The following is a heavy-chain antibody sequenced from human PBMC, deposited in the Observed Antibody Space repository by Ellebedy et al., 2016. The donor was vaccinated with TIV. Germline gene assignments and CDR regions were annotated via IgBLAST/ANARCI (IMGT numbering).Heavy chain of an antibody. CDR1: GFTFGCCA. CDR3: AKGCRTGGNCFLIDY. CDR2: ISNGGDTT. V-gene: IGHV3-23*01. D-gene: IGHD2-8*02. J-gene: IGHJ4*02. Sequence: GESLKISCAASGFTFGCCAMGWVRQAPGKGLEWVSVISNGGDTTYADSVKGRFTISRDNSKNTLFLQMNSLTAEDTAIYYCAKGCRTGGNCFLIDYWGLGTLVTVSS.